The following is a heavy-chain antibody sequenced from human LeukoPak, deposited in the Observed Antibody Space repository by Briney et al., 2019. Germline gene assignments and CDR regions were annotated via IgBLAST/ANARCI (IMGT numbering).Heavy chain of an antibody. CDR2: INAGNGNT. D-gene: IGHD2-21*01. Sequence: GASVKVSCKASGYTFTSYAMHWVRQAPGQRLEWMGWINAGNGNTKYSQEFQGRVTITRDTSASTAYMELSSLRSEDTAVYYCARGSRVISEVPIAAEYFQHWGQGTLVTVSS. V-gene: IGHV1-3*03. CDR3: ARGSRVISEVPIAAEYFQH. J-gene: IGHJ1*01. CDR1: GYTFTSYA.